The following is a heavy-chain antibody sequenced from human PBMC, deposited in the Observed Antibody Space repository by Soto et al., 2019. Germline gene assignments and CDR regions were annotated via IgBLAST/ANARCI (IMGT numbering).Heavy chain of an antibody. D-gene: IGHD6-19*01. V-gene: IGHV3-23*01. Sequence: LRLSCAASGFTFSSYAMSWVRQAPGKGLEWASAISGSGGSTYYADSVKGRFTISRDNSKNTLYLQMNSLRAEDTAVYYCAKDSVAGPRYYYYYGMDVWGQGTTVTVSS. CDR2: ISGSGGST. CDR3: AKDSVAGPRYYYYYGMDV. J-gene: IGHJ6*02. CDR1: GFTFSSYA.